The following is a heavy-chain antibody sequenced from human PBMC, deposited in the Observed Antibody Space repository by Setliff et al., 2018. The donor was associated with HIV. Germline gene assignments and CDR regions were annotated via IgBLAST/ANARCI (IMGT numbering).Heavy chain of an antibody. Sequence: SETLSLTCTVSGGFSDRYFWSWVRQPPGKGLEWIGYIYTSDIIVYNPSLKSRVTISEDTSKSQVYLSLTSVTAADTAVYYCARSTSDYTAAIPPLQDWGQGTLVTVSS. D-gene: IGHD4-17*01. CDR1: GGFSDRYF. CDR3: ARSTSDYTAAIPPLQD. V-gene: IGHV4-4*08. J-gene: IGHJ4*02. CDR2: IYTSDII.